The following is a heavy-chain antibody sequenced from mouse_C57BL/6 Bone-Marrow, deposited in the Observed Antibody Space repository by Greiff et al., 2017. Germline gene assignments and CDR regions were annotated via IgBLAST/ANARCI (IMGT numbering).Heavy chain of an antibody. CDR2: ISSGGSYT. CDR1: GFTFSSYG. D-gene: IGHD1-1*01. Sequence: EVKLMESGGDLVKPGGSLKLSCAASGFTFSSYGMSWVRQTPDKRLEWVATISSGGSYTYYPDSVKGRFTISRDNAKNTLYLQMSSLKSEDTAMYYCARHWITTVVATWDAMDYWGQGTSVTVSS. CDR3: ARHWITTVVATWDAMDY. V-gene: IGHV5-6*01. J-gene: IGHJ4*01.